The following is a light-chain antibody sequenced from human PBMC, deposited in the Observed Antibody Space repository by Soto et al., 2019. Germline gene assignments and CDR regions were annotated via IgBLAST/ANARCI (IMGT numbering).Light chain of an antibody. Sequence: QSVLTQPPSVSAAPRQRVTISCSGRTSNIGTNAVNWYQQIPGKAPKLLIYYDDLLPSGISDRFSASKSGTSASLAISGLQSEVEADYYCATWDDGLNAVVFGGGTKLTVL. J-gene: IGLJ2*01. CDR1: TSNIGTNA. V-gene: IGLV1-36*01. CDR2: YDD. CDR3: ATWDDGLNAVV.